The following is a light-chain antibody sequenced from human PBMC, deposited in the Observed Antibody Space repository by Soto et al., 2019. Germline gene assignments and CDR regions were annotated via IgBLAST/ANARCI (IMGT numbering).Light chain of an antibody. J-gene: IGKJ1*01. CDR2: DAS. CDR1: QSVSSY. CDR3: QQYGSSPPT. Sequence: EIVFTQSPATLSLSPGERATLSRRASQSVSSYLAWYQQKPGQAPRLLIFDASSRATGIPDRFSGSGSGTDFTLSISRLEPEDFAVYYCQQYGSSPPTFGQGTKVDIK. V-gene: IGKV3-20*01.